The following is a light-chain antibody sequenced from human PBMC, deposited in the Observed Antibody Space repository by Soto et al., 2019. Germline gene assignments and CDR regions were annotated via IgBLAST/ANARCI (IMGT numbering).Light chain of an antibody. V-gene: IGKV1-39*01. Sequence: DIQMTQSPSSLSASVGDRVTITCRASQSISSYLNWYQQKPGKAPKLLIYAASILQSRVPSRFSSSGSGTDFTLPISSLQPEDFATYYCQQSYSTPRTFGQGTKVEIK. CDR3: QQSYSTPRT. J-gene: IGKJ1*01. CDR2: AAS. CDR1: QSISSY.